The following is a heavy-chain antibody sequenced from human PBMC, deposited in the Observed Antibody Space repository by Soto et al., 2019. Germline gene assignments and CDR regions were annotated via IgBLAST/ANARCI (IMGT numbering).Heavy chain of an antibody. CDR3: ARGWRFDP. Sequence: SETLSLTCAVRGGSFSSYQWSWIRQTPGQGLEWIGEIKHSGTAKYNPSLKSRITMSVDTSKKEFSLKLTSVTAADTAVYYCARGWRFDPWGQGTLVTVSS. J-gene: IGHJ5*02. D-gene: IGHD3-3*01. CDR1: GGSFSSYQ. CDR2: IKHSGTA. V-gene: IGHV4-34*01.